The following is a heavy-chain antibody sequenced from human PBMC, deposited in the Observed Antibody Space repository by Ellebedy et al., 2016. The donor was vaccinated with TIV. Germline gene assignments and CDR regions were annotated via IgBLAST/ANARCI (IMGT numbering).Heavy chain of an antibody. CDR2: IIPIFGTA. D-gene: IGHD5-24*01. CDR3: ARDARRDGYNRWGY. CDR1: GGTFSSYA. V-gene: IGHV1-69*13. J-gene: IGHJ4*02. Sequence: SVKVSCXASGGTFSSYAISWVRQAPGQGLEWMGGIIPIFGTANYAQKFQGRVTITADESTSTAYMELSSLRSEDTAVYYCARDARRDGYNRWGYWGQGTLVTVSS.